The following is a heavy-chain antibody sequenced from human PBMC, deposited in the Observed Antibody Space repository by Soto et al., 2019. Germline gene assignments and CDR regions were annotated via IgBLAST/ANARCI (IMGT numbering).Heavy chain of an antibody. CDR1: GYSISSGYY. Sequence: SETLSLTCTVSGYSISSGYYWGWIRQPPGKGLEWIGSIYHSGSTYYNPSLKSRVTISVDTSKNQFSLKLSSVTAADTAVYYCAREGILSSGGSCYDYWGQGTLVTVSS. CDR3: AREGILSSGGSCYDY. CDR2: IYHSGST. V-gene: IGHV4-38-2*02. J-gene: IGHJ4*02. D-gene: IGHD2-15*01.